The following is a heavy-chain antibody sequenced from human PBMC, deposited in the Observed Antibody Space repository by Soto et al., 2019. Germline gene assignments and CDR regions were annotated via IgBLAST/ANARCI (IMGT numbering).Heavy chain of an antibody. D-gene: IGHD6-19*01. CDR3: ARYSSGRAFDI. V-gene: IGHV4-30-4*01. J-gene: IGHJ3*02. Sequence: QVQLQESGPGLVKPSQTLSLTCTVSGGSISSGDYYWSWIRQPPGKGLEWIGYVYYSGSTYYNPSIKSPVTISGDTSKKQCSRKLSSVTAADTAVYYCARYSSGRAFDIWGQGTMVTVSS. CDR2: VYYSGST. CDR1: GGSISSGDYY.